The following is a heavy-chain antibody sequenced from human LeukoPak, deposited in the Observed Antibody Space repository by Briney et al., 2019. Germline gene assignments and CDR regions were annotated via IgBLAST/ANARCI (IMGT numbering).Heavy chain of an antibody. CDR1: GGSISSSSYY. CDR2: IYYSGST. Sequence: SETLSLTCTVSGGSISSSSYYWGWIRQPPGKGLEWIGSIYYSGSTYYNPSLKSRVTISVDTSKNQFSLKLSSVTVADTAVYYCARGRITGTTGTYYWGQGTLVTVSS. D-gene: IGHD1-20*01. J-gene: IGHJ4*02. V-gene: IGHV4-39*01. CDR3: ARGRITGTTGTYY.